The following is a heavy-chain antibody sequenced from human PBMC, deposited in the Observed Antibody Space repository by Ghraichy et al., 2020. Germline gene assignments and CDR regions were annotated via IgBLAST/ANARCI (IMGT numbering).Heavy chain of an antibody. Sequence: GGSLRLSCAASGFTFSSYWMHWVRQAPGKGLVWVSRVISDGSSTNYADSVKGRFTISRDNAKNTLYLQMSSQRAEDTAVDYCARGSSTRVDYWGQGTLVTV. CDR3: ARGSSTRVDY. D-gene: IGHD2-2*01. CDR1: GFTFSSYW. J-gene: IGHJ4*02. V-gene: IGHV3-74*01. CDR2: VISDGSST.